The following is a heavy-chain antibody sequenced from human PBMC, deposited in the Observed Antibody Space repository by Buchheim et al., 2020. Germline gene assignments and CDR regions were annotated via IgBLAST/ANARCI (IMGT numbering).Heavy chain of an antibody. D-gene: IGHD3-22*01. J-gene: IGHJ6*02. CDR1: GYIFTGYY. CDR3: ARDQFPYYYDSSGYYSRDYYYGMDV. Sequence: QVQLVQSGAEVKKPGASVKVSCKASGYIFTGYYMHWVRQAPGQGLEWMGWINPNSGGTNYAQKFQGWVTMTRDTSISTAYMELSRLRSDDTAVYYCARDQFPYYYDSSGYYSRDYYYGMDVWGQGTT. CDR2: INPNSGGT. V-gene: IGHV1-2*04.